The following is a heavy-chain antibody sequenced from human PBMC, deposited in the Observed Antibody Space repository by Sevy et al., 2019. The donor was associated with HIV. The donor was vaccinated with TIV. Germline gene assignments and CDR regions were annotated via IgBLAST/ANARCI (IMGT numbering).Heavy chain of an antibody. CDR1: EFTFSSYW. CDR2: IKQDGSEK. J-gene: IGHJ6*02. Sequence: GGSLRLSCAASEFTFSSYWMIWVRQAPGKGLEWVANIKQDGSEKYYVDSVKGRFTISRDNAKNSLYLQMKSLRAEDTAVYYCARSGGSYDYGMDVWGQGTTVTVSS. V-gene: IGHV3-7*01. D-gene: IGHD1-26*01. CDR3: ARSGGSYDYGMDV.